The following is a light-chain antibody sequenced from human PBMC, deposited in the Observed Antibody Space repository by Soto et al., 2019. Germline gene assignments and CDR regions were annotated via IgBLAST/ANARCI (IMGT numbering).Light chain of an antibody. CDR3: QQYGSSRT. CDR1: QSISSSY. J-gene: IGKJ1*01. CDR2: GAS. Sequence: LFLTQSPGTLSMTPVERATLSCRASQSISSSYLAWYQQKPGQAPRLLVYGASSRATGIPDRFSGSGSGTDFTLTISRLEPEDFAVYYCQQYGSSRTFGQGTKVDIK. V-gene: IGKV3-20*01.